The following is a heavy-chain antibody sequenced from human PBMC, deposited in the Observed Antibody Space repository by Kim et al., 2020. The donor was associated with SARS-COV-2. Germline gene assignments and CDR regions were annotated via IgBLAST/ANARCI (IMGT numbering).Heavy chain of an antibody. J-gene: IGHJ4*01. D-gene: IGHD3-22*01. CDR3: AKATDSSGDYAFYYF. V-gene: IGHV3-23*01. Sequence: GGSLRLSCAASGFSFSSYAMSWVRQAPGKGLEWVSGISDNAGTTYFADSAKGRFTITIDSSKNMTYPQMQLLRPEATATYYCAKATDSSGDYAFYYF. CDR1: GFSFSSYA. CDR2: ISDNAGTT.